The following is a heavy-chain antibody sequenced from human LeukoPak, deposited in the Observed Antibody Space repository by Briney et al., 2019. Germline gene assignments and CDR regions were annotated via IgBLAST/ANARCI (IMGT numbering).Heavy chain of an antibody. Sequence: GGSLRLSCAASGFTFSRNVMHWVRQAPGKGLEWVALISYDGNNKFYADSVKGRFTISRDNSRNTLYLQMNSLRGEDAAVYSCARGGIPTGPYYYFYYMDVWGNGTAVAVSS. V-gene: IGHV3-30*01. CDR3: ARGGIPTGPYYYFYYMDV. CDR2: ISYDGNNK. CDR1: GFTFSRNV. J-gene: IGHJ6*03. D-gene: IGHD3-10*01.